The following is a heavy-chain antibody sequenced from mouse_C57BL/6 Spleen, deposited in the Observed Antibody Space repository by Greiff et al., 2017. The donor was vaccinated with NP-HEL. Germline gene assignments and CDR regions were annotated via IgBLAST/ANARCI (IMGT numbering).Heavy chain of an antibody. D-gene: IGHD1-1*01. V-gene: IGHV1-82*01. CDR2: IYPGDGDT. CDR1: GYAFSSSW. CDR3: ARGSDYYGSRGFAY. Sequence: QVQLQQSGPELVKPGASVKISCKASGYAFSSSWMNWVKQRPGKGLEWIGRIYPGDGDTNYNGKFKGKATLTADKSSSTAYMQLSSLTSEDSAVYFCARGSDYYGSRGFAYWGQGTLVTVSA. J-gene: IGHJ3*01.